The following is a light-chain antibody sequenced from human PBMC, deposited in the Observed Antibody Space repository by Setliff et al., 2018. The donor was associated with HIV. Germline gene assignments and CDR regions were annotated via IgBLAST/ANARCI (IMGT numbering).Light chain of an antibody. Sequence: QSVLTQPPSASGTPGQRVTISCSGSSSNIESSIVNWYQHLPGTAPKLLIYNNRQRPSGVPDRFSSSKSGTSASLAITGLQSEDEADYYCAAWDESLFELVFGSGTKVTVL. CDR2: NNR. CDR1: SSNIESSI. CDR3: AAWDESLFELV. V-gene: IGLV1-44*01. J-gene: IGLJ1*01.